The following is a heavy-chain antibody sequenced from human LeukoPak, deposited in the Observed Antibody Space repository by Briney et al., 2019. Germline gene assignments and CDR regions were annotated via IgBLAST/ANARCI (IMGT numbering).Heavy chain of an antibody. D-gene: IGHD3-10*01. CDR2: ISWNSGSI. V-gene: IGHV3-9*01. Sequence: QAGGSLRLSCAASGFTFDDYAMHWVRQAPGKGLEWVSGISWNSGSIGYADSVKGRFTISRDNAKKPLYLQMNSLRAEDTALYYCAKDTNFGELLSGSAAFDYWGQGTLVTVSS. CDR3: AKDTNFGELLSGSAAFDY. CDR1: GFTFDDYA. J-gene: IGHJ4*02.